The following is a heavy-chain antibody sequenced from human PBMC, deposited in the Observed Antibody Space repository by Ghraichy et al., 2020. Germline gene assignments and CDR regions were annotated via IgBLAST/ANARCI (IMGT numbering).Heavy chain of an antibody. J-gene: IGHJ4*02. D-gene: IGHD2-2*01. CDR2: ISSNGGST. V-gene: IGHV3-64*01. CDR3: ASGGKYQLDRFDY. Sequence: GGSLRLSCAASGFTFSSYAMHWVRQAPGKGLEYVSAISSNGGSTYYANSVKGRFTISRDNSKNTLYLQMGSLRAEDMAVYYCASGGKYQLDRFDYWGQGTLVTVSS. CDR1: GFTFSSYA.